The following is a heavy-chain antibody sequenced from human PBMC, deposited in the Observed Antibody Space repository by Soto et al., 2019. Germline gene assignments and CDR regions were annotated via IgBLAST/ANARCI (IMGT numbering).Heavy chain of an antibody. CDR1: GFTFDDYG. V-gene: IGHV3-20*04. J-gene: IGHJ6*02. CDR2: INWNGGST. D-gene: IGHD3-22*01. CDR3: AGDNTMIQEPGADYYYGMDV. Sequence: GGSLRLSCAASGFTFDDYGMSWVRQAPGRGLEWVSGINWNGGSTGYADSVKGRFTISRDNAKNSLYLQMNSLRAEDTALYYCAGDNTMIQEPGADYYYGMDVWGQGTTVTVSS.